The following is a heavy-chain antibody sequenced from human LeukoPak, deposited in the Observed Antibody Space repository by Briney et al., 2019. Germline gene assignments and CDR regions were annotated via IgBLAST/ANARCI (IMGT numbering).Heavy chain of an antibody. V-gene: IGHV4-38-2*02. D-gene: IGHD1-26*01. CDR2: IYHSGST. Sequence: SVTLSLTCTVSGYSISSGYYWGWIRQPPGKGLEWIGSIYHSGSTYYNPSLKSRVTISVYTSKNQFSLKLSSVTAADTAMYYCARGAFQVGATTDIDDWGQGSLVTVSS. CDR1: GYSISSGYY. J-gene: IGHJ4*02. CDR3: ARGAFQVGATTDIDD.